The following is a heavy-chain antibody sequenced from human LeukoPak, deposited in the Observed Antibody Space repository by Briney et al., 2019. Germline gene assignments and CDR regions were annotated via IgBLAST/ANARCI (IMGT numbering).Heavy chain of an antibody. J-gene: IGHJ6*03. D-gene: IGHD2-2*01. CDR1: GGTFISYA. V-gene: IGHV1-69*13. CDR2: IIPIFGTA. Sequence: SVKVSCKASGGTFISYAISWVRQAPGQGREWMGGIIPIFGTANYAQKFQGRVTITADESTSTAYRELSSLRSEDTAVYYCATPRYARPYYYYYMDVGGKGTTVTVS. CDR3: ATPRYARPYYYYYMDV.